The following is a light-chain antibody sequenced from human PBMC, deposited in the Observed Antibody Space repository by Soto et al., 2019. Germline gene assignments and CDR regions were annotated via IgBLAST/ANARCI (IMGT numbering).Light chain of an antibody. Sequence: QSVLTQPPSASGTPGQRVTISCSGSNSNIGSKYVYWYQQLPGTAPKLLLYRNNQRPSGVPDRFSGSKSGTSASLAISGLRSEDEAEYYCAAWDNSLVGGPAFGGGTKVTVL. CDR3: AAWDNSLVGGPA. CDR1: NSNIGSKY. V-gene: IGLV1-47*01. CDR2: RNN. J-gene: IGLJ2*01.